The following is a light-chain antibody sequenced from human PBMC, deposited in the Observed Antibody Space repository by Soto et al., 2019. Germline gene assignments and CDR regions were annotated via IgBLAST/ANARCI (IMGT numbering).Light chain of an antibody. CDR1: SSDVGGYNH. CDR3: TSYTSSSTLYV. CDR2: EVS. V-gene: IGLV2-14*01. Sequence: QSVLTQPPSASGTPGQRVTISCTGTSSDVGGYNHVSWYQQHPGKAPKLMIYEVSRRPSGVSNRFSGSKSGNTASLTISGRQAEDEADYYCTSYTSSSTLYVFGSGTKVTVL. J-gene: IGLJ1*01.